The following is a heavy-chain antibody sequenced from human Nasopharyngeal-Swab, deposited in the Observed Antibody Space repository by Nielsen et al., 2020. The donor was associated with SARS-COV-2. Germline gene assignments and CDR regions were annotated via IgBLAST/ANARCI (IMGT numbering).Heavy chain of an antibody. V-gene: IGHV3-23*01. CDR1: GFTFSDYA. Sequence: GESLKISCAVSGFTFSDYAMSWVRQAPGKGLEWVSAIGTAGRTTFYADSVKGRFTVSGDTPRNMLYLQMKSLRAEDTAVYYCARPGVAVVPSDRWFGPWGQGTLVTVSS. J-gene: IGHJ5*02. CDR3: ARPGVAVVPSDRWFGP. D-gene: IGHD6-19*01. CDR2: IGTAGRTT.